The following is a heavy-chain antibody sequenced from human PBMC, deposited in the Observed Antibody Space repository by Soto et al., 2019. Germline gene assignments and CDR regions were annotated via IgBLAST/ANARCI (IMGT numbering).Heavy chain of an antibody. V-gene: IGHV1-24*01. D-gene: IGHD3-10*01. CDR1: GYTLTDIS. CDR3: GTGSQWFGKVLNY. CDR2: FDPEDGVR. J-gene: IGHJ4*02. Sequence: SVKVSCKVSGYTLTDISMHWVRQAPGKGLEWMGGFDPEDGVRAYAQKFQGRVTMTDDTSTDTAYMELIGLTSEDTAVYYCGTGSQWFGKVLNYWGQGTLVTVSS.